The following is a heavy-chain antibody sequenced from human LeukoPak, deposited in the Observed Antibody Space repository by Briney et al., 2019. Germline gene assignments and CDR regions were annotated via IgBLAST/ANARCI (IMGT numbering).Heavy chain of an antibody. Sequence: GGSPRLSCAASGFTFSSYAMSWVRQAPGKGLEWVSAISGSGGSTYYADSVNGRFTISRDNSKNTLYLQMNSLRAEDTAVYYCAKRYCSGGSCYMGFDYWGQGTLVTVSS. J-gene: IGHJ4*02. CDR3: AKRYCSGGSCYMGFDY. CDR1: GFTFSSYA. V-gene: IGHV3-23*01. D-gene: IGHD2-15*01. CDR2: ISGSGGST.